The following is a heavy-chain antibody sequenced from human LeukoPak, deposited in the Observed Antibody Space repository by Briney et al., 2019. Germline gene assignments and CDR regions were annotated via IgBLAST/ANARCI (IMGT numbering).Heavy chain of an antibody. CDR3: ARDTRGWLDDNWFDP. Sequence: GGSLRLSCAASGFTFSSYWMSWVRQAPGKGLEWVANIKQDGSEKYYVDSVKGRFTISRDNAKNSLYLQMNSLRAEDTAVYYCARDTRGWLDDNWFDPWGQGTLVTVSS. D-gene: IGHD6-19*01. CDR1: GFTFSSYW. CDR2: IKQDGSEK. J-gene: IGHJ5*02. V-gene: IGHV3-7*01.